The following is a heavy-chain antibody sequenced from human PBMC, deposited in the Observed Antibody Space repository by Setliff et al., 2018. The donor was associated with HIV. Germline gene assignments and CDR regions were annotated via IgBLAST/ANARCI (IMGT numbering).Heavy chain of an antibody. V-gene: IGHV3-21*01. CDR3: ARSRPYNSALDY. J-gene: IGHJ4*02. CDR2: ISSSSSYI. D-gene: IGHD6-25*01. Sequence: PGGSLRLSCAASGFTFSRYSMNWFRQAPGKGLEWVSSISSSSSYIYHADSVKGRFTISRDNAKNSLYLQMNSLRAEDTAVYYCARSRPYNSALDYWGQGTLVTVSS. CDR1: GFTFSRYS.